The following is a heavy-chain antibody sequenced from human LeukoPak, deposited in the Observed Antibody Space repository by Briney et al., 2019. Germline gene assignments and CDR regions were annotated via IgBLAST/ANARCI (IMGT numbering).Heavy chain of an antibody. Sequence: GGSLRLSCAASGFTFSSYAMHWVRQAPGKGLEWVAVISYDGSNKYYADSVKDRFTISRDNSKNTLYLQMNSLRAEDTAVYYCARDFSSSSLDYWGQGTLVTVSP. CDR1: GFTFSSYA. D-gene: IGHD6-6*01. CDR2: ISYDGSNK. V-gene: IGHV3-30*01. J-gene: IGHJ4*02. CDR3: ARDFSSSSLDY.